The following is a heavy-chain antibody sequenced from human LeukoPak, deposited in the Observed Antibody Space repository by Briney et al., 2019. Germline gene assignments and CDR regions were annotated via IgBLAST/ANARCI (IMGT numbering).Heavy chain of an antibody. V-gene: IGHV4-59*11. J-gene: IGHJ3*02. Sequence: SETLSLTCTVSGGSISSHYWSWIRQPPGKGLEWIGYIYYSGSTNYNPSLKSRVTISVDTSKNQFSLKLSSVTAADTAVYYCARDRDGGNSGLYASDIWGQGTMVTVSS. D-gene: IGHD4-23*01. CDR1: GGSISSHY. CDR3: ARDRDGGNSGLYASDI. CDR2: IYYSGST.